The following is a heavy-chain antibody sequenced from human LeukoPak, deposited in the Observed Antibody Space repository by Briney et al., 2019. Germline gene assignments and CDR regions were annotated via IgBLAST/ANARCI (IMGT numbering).Heavy chain of an antibody. CDR3: ARGKYSGFGL. D-gene: IGHD2-15*01. J-gene: IGHJ3*01. CDR2: TYYRSKWNY. Sequence: SQTLSLTCAISGDSLSANSVAWNWIRQSPSRGLEWLGRTYYRSKWNYDYAVSVKSRIAINPDTSKNQFALQLNSLTPDDTALYYCARGKYSGFGLWGQGTMVTVSS. CDR1: GDSLSANSVA. V-gene: IGHV6-1*01.